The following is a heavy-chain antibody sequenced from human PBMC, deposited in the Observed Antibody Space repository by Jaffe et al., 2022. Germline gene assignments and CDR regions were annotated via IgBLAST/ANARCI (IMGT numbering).Heavy chain of an antibody. J-gene: IGHJ4*02. CDR1: GFTFSSYS. V-gene: IGHV3-21*01. Sequence: EVQLVESGGGLVKPGGSLRLSCAASGFTFSSYSMNWVRQAPGKGLEWVSSISSSSSYIYYADSVKGRFTISRDNAKNSLYLQMNSLRAEDTAVYYCARVRVGDGSCYFDYWGQGTLVTVSS. D-gene: IGHD2-15*01. CDR2: ISSSSSYI. CDR3: ARVRVGDGSCYFDY.